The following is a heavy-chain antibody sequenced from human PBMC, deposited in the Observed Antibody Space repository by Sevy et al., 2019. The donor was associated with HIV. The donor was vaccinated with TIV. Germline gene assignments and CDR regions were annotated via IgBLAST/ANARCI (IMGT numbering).Heavy chain of an antibody. J-gene: IGHJ6*04. Sequence: GGSLRLSCAASGFTFSTYWMHWVRQVPGKGLVWVSRINSDGSSTSYADSVKGRFTISRDNAKNTVYLQMNRLRAEDTAVYYCTRDYRTIVATHPGVWGKGTTVTVSS. CDR2: INSDGSST. D-gene: IGHD5-12*01. CDR3: TRDYRTIVATHPGV. V-gene: IGHV3-74*01. CDR1: GFTFSTYW.